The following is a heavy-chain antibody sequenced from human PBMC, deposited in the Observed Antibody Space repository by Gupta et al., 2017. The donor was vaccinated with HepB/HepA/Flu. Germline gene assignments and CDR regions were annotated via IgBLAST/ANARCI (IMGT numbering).Heavy chain of an antibody. J-gene: IGHJ4*02. D-gene: IGHD3-3*01. CDR2: ISYDGSKK. Sequence: QVQLVESGGGVVQPGRSLRLSCAASGFTFSSYGMHWVRQAPGKGLEWVAVISYDGSKKYEADAVKGRFTIARDKAKNTLYMQMKRMRAEDTAVYYGAKGVLEWAFDYGGQGTLVTVYS. CDR1: GFTFSSYG. CDR3: AKGVLEWAFDY. V-gene: IGHV3-30*18.